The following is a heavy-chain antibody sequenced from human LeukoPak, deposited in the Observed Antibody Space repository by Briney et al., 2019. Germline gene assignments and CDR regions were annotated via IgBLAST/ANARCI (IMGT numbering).Heavy chain of an antibody. Sequence: PSETLSLTCTVSGGSAGSGTFYWSWIRQPPGKGLEWVGYIYYRGSTKYNPSLKSRVTISVDTSKNQFSLKLNSVTAADTAVYYCARDKGYYDSTDSYHLIWFDPWGQGTLVTVSS. CDR1: GGSAGSGTFY. J-gene: IGHJ5*02. CDR3: ARDKGYYDSTDSYHLIWFDP. V-gene: IGHV4-61*01. CDR2: IYYRGST. D-gene: IGHD3-22*01.